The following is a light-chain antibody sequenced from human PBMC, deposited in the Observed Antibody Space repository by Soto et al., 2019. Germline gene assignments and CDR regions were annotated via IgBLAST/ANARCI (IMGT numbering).Light chain of an antibody. CDR1: DSNLGDNY. Sequence: QSVLTQPPSASGTPGQRVTISCYGSDSNLGDNYVYWYQQVSTTAPKLLIYSDNQRPSGVPDRFSGSKSGTSASLAISGLRSEDEADYFCAAWDDSLSGVVFGGGTKLTVL. J-gene: IGLJ2*01. V-gene: IGLV1-47*02. CDR2: SDN. CDR3: AAWDDSLSGVV.